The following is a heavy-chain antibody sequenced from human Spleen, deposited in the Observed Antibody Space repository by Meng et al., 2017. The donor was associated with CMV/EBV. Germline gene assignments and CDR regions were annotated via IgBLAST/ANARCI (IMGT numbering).Heavy chain of an antibody. V-gene: IGHV1-69*02. CDR2: INPILSIA. J-gene: IGHJ5*02. D-gene: IGHD2-2*01. CDR1: GGNIRSYT. CDR3: AGRPSSTNTNWFDP. Sequence: ASGGNIRSYTISWVRQAPGQGLGRMGRINPILSIANYAQEFPGRVTITTDKSTSTAYMELSSLRSEDTAVYYCAGRPSSTNTNWFDPWGQGTLVTVSS.